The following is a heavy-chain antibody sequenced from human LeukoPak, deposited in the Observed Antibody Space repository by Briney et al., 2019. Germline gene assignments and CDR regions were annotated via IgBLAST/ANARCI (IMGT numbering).Heavy chain of an antibody. CDR3: ARQGRSSSWYMDV. CDR2: MYYSGST. D-gene: IGHD6-13*01. Sequence: SETLFLTCTVSGGSISSSNYYWGWIRQPPGKGLEWIGSMYYSGSTYYNPSLKNRVTMSVDTSKNQFSLKLTSVTAADTALYYCARQGRSSSWYMDVWGKGTTVTVSS. V-gene: IGHV4-39*01. J-gene: IGHJ6*03. CDR1: GGSISSSNYY.